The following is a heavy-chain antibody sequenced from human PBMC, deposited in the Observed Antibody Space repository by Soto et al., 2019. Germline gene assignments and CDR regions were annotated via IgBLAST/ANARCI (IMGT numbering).Heavy chain of an antibody. CDR1: GGSFSGYY. D-gene: IGHD1-1*01. CDR2: INHSGST. J-gene: IGHJ5*02. V-gene: IGHV4-34*01. CDR3: AKLWNDANWFDP. Sequence: PSETLSLTCAVYGGSFSGYYWSWIRQPPGKGLEWIGEINHSGSTNYNPSLKSRVTISVDTSKNQFSLKLSSVTAADTAVYYCAKLWNDANWFDPWGQGTLVTVSS.